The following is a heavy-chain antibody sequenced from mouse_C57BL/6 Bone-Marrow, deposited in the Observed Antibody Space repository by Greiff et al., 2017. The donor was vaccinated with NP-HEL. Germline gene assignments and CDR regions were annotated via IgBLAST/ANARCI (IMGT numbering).Heavy chain of an antibody. CDR3: ARERDGYYFPYFDY. CDR2: ISSGGSYT. Sequence: VQLKESGGDLVKPGGSLKLSCAASGFTFSSYGMSWVRQTPDKRLAWVATISSGGSYTYYPDSVKGRFTISRDNAKNTLYLQMSSLKSEDTAMYYCARERDGYYFPYFDYWGQGTTLTVSS. V-gene: IGHV5-6*01. CDR1: GFTFSSYG. J-gene: IGHJ2*01. D-gene: IGHD2-3*01.